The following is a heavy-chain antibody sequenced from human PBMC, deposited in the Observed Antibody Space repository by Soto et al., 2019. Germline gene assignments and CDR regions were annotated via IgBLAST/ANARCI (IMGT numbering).Heavy chain of an antibody. CDR3: AREGRRVEMANWGGDDAFDI. CDR1: GGTFSSYA. J-gene: IGHJ3*02. V-gene: IGHV1-69*06. CDR2: IIPIFGTA. D-gene: IGHD7-27*01. Sequence: QVQLVQSGAEVKKPGSSVKVSCKASGGTFSSYAISWVRQAPGQGLEWMGGIIPIFGTANYAQKFQGRVTITADKSTSTAYMELSSLRSEDTAVYYCAREGRRVEMANWGGDDAFDIWGQGTMVTVSS.